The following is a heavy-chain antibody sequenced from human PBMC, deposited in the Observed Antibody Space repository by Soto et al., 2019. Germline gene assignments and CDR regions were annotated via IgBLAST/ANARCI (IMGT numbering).Heavy chain of an antibody. CDR1: GCSISSSSFY. CDR3: AKNLGYCSGGSCPRPMDV. D-gene: IGHD2-15*01. J-gene: IGHJ6*04. Sequence: ASETLSLTCTVSGCSISSSSFYWGWIRPPPGKGLEWIGKINHSGSTNYNPSLKSRVTISVDTSKNQFSLKLSSVTAADTAVYYCAKNLGYCSGGSCPRPMDVWGKGTTVTVSS. CDR2: INHSGST. V-gene: IGHV4-39*07.